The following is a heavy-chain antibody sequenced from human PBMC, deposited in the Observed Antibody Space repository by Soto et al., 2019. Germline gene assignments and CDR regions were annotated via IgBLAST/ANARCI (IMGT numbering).Heavy chain of an antibody. Sequence: TSETLSLTCTVSGGSVNGYYWSWIRQPPGKGLEWIGYVHYSGVTHYNPSLQSRVTMSIDTSNNRFSLRLSSVTTADTALYYCARTTAVPNTLRSRYFFDYWGQGTLVTVSS. D-gene: IGHD4-17*01. V-gene: IGHV4-59*02. CDR3: ARTTAVPNTLRSRYFFDY. CDR1: GGSVNGYY. CDR2: VHYSGVT. J-gene: IGHJ4*02.